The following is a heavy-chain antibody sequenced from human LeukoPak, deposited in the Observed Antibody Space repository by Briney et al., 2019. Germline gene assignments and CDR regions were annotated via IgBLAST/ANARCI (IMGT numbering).Heavy chain of an antibody. CDR1: GGSISSSSYY. Sequence: SETLSLTRTVSGGSISSSSYYWGWIRQPPGKGLEWIGNIYYSGTTYYNPSLKSRVTISVDTSKNQFSLKLSSVTAADTAVYYCARLGMFDYWGQGTLVTVSS. V-gene: IGHV4-39*01. CDR2: IYYSGTT. J-gene: IGHJ4*02. D-gene: IGHD7-27*01. CDR3: ARLGMFDY.